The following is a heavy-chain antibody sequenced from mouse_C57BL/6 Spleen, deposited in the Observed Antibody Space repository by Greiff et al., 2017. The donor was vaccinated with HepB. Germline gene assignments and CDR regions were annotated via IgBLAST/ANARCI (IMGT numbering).Heavy chain of an antibody. Sequence: VQLQQSGAELVKPGASVKMSCKASGYTFTSYWITWVKQRPGQGLEWIGDIYPGSGSTNYNEKFKSKATLTVDTSSSTAYMQLSSLTSEDSAVYYCARCYYYGSSYETWFAYWGQGTLVTVSA. CDR2: IYPGSGST. CDR1: GYTFTSYW. D-gene: IGHD1-1*01. CDR3: ARCYYYGSSYETWFAY. V-gene: IGHV1-55*01. J-gene: IGHJ3*01.